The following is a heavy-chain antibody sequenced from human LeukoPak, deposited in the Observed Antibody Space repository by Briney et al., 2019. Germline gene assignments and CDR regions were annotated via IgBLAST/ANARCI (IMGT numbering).Heavy chain of an antibody. CDR3: AREGDQYSTAFMDV. J-gene: IGHJ6*03. D-gene: IGHD6-13*01. Sequence: SGTLSLTCAVSGGSISSSNWWSWVRQPPGKGLEWIGEIYHSGSTNYNPSLKSRVTISVDTSKNQFSLKLSSVTAADTAVYYCAREGDQYSTAFMDVWGKGTTVTVSS. CDR2: IYHSGST. V-gene: IGHV4-4*02. CDR1: GGSISSSNW.